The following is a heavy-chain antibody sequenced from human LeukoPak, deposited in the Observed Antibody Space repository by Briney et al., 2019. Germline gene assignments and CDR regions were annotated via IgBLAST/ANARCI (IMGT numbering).Heavy chain of an antibody. CDR3: AREDYYGSGSFSNWFDP. CDR1: GYTFTGYY. CDR2: MNPHSANT. D-gene: IGHD3-10*01. V-gene: IGHV1-8*02. J-gene: IGHJ5*02. Sequence: ASVKVSCKASGYTFTGYYMHWVRQAPGQGLEWMGWMNPHSANTGYSQKFQGRITMTWNTSISTAYMELSSLRSEDTAIYYCAREDYYGSGSFSNWFDPWGQGTLVTVSS.